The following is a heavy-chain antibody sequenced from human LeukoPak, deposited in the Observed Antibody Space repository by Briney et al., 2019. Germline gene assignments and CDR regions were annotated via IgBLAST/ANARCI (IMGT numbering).Heavy chain of an antibody. V-gene: IGHV1-69*05. CDR2: IIPIFGAA. Sequence: SVKVSCKASGGTFSSYAISWVRQAPGQGLEWMGRIIPIFGAANYAQKFQGRVTITTDESTSTAYMELSSLRSEDTAVYYCARAVSVGDTAIVLWGQGTLVTVSS. D-gene: IGHD5-18*01. J-gene: IGHJ4*02. CDR3: ARAVSVGDTAIVL. CDR1: GGTFSSYA.